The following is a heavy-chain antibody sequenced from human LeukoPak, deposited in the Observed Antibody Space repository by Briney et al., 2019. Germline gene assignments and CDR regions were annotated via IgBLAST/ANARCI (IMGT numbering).Heavy chain of an antibody. D-gene: IGHD3-10*01. V-gene: IGHV3-7*01. CDR3: ARDPNYYGSGSFDY. CDR1: GFTFSSYW. Sequence: PGGSLRPSCAASGFTFSSYWMSWVRQAPGKGLEWVANIKQDGSEKYYVDSVKGRFTISRDNAKNSLYLQMNSLRAEDTAVYYCARDPNYYGSGSFDYWGQGTLVTVSS. CDR2: IKQDGSEK. J-gene: IGHJ4*02.